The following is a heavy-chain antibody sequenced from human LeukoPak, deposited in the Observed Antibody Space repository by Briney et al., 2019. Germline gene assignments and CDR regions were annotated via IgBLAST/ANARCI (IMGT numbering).Heavy chain of an antibody. J-gene: IGHJ4*02. D-gene: IGHD6-19*01. Sequence: GGSLRLSCVASGLTFSDYAMNWVRQTPGKGLEWIPALGARGDTFYADSVKGRFTISRDNSNNAAHLQMNSLRPDDTAIYYCAKRGPGPVAGSYDYWGQGTLVTVSS. CDR3: AKRGPGPVAGSYDY. V-gene: IGHV3-23*01. CDR1: GLTFSDYA. CDR2: LGARGDT.